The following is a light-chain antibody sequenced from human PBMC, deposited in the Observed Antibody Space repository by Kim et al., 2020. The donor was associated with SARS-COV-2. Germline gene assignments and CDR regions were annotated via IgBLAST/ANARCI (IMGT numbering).Light chain of an antibody. CDR3: QQYKTYSGT. CDR1: QSMSRL. CDR2: DAS. J-gene: IGKJ1*01. V-gene: IGKV1-5*01. Sequence: AFVGDRVTITCRASQSMSRLLAWYQQKPGKGPNLLIYDASNVETGVPSRFSGSGSGTEFTLPISSLQPDDFATYFCQQYKTYSGTFGQGTKVDIK.